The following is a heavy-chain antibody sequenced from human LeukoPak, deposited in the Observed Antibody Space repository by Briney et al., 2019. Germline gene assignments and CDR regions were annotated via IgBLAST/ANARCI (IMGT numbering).Heavy chain of an antibody. CDR3: ARLGGSYGLDS. J-gene: IGHJ4*02. CDR2: IFYTGST. V-gene: IGHV4-39*01. Sequence: VKPSETLSLTCTVSGGSISTTNFYWGCIRQSPGKGLEWIGSIFYTGSTYYNPSLKSRVTISIDTSKRRFSLKLRSVTAADTAIYYCARLGGSYGLDSWGQGTLVTVSS. D-gene: IGHD1-26*01. CDR1: GGSISTTNFY.